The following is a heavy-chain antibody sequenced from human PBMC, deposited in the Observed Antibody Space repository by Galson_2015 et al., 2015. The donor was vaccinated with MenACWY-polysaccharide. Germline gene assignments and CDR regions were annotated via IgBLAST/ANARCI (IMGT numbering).Heavy chain of an antibody. J-gene: IGHJ4*02. Sequence: SVKVSCKASGGTFSSYAISWVRQAPGQGLEWMGGIIPIFGTANYAQKFQGRVTITADESTSTVYMELSSLRSEDTAVYYCARDLYDYGDYFSAESDYWGQGTLVTVSS. D-gene: IGHD4-17*01. CDR3: ARDLYDYGDYFSAESDY. V-gene: IGHV1-69*13. CDR2: IIPIFGTA. CDR1: GGTFSSYA.